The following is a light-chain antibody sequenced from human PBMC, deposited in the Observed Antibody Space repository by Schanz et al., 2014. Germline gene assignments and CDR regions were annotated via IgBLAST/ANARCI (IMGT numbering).Light chain of an antibody. J-gene: IGKJ2*01. CDR2: GAS. CDR3: QQYGSSPYT. V-gene: IGKV3-20*01. Sequence: EIVLTQSPGTLSLSPGERATLSCRASQSVSTNSLAWYQQKPGQAPRLLIYGASSRATAIPDRFSGNGSRTDFTLTISRLEPEDFAVYYCQQYGSSPYTFGQGTKLEIK. CDR1: QSVSTNS.